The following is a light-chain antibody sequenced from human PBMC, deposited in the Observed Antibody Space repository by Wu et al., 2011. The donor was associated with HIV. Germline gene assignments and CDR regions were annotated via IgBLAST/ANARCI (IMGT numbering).Light chain of an antibody. J-gene: IGKJ5*01. CDR1: QSVSRY. Sequence: EIVLTQSPATLSLSPGERATLSCRASQSVSRYLAWYQQKPGQAPRLLIYDASKRATGIPARFSGSGSGIDFTLTINSLEPEDFAVYYCQQGSDWPLTFGQGTRLEIK. V-gene: IGKV3-11*01. CDR3: QQGSDWPLT. CDR2: DAS.